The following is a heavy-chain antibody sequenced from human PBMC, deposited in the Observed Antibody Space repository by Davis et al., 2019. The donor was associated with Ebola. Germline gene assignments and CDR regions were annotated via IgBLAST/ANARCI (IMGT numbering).Heavy chain of an antibody. CDR2: ISYDGSNK. CDR3: AKLRDDFWSGPDAFDI. J-gene: IGHJ3*02. V-gene: IGHV3-30*18. CDR1: GFTFSSYG. Sequence: GESLKISCAASGFTFSSYGMHWVRQAPGKGLEWVAVISYDGSNKYYADSVKGRFTISRDNSKNTLYLQMNSLRAEDTAVYYCAKLRDDFWSGPDAFDIWGQGTMVTVSS. D-gene: IGHD3-3*01.